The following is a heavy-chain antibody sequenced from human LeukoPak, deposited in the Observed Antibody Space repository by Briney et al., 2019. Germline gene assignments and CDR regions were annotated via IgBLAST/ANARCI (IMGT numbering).Heavy chain of an antibody. V-gene: IGHV3-23*01. CDR1: GFTFSSYA. CDR2: ISGSGGST. J-gene: IGHJ3*02. D-gene: IGHD2/OR15-2a*01. Sequence: PGGSLRLSCAASGFTFSSYAMSWVRQAPGKGLEWVSAISGSGGSTYYADSVKGRFTISRDNSKNTLYLQMNSLRAEDTAVYYCARALKYDLDAFDIWGQGTMVTVSS. CDR3: ARALKYDLDAFDI.